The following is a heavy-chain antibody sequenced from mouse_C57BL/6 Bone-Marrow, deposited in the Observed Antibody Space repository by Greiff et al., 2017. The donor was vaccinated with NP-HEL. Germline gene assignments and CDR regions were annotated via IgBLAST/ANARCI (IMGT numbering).Heavy chain of an antibody. CDR3: AAWFAY. CDR1: GFTFSSYA. CDR2: ISDGGSYT. V-gene: IGHV5-4*01. J-gene: IGHJ3*01. Sequence: EVQRVESGGGLVKPGGSLKLSCAASGFTFSSYAMSWVRQTPEKRLEWVATISDGGSYTYYPDNVKGRFTISRDNAKNNLYLQMSHLKSEDTAMYYCAAWFAYWGQGTLVTVSA.